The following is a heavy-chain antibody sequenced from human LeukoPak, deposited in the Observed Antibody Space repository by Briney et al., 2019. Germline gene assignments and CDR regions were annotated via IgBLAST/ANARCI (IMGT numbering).Heavy chain of an antibody. CDR1: GGSISSYY. V-gene: IGHV4-59*01. CDR3: ARVPVEVDYGSYYYYGMDV. D-gene: IGHD4-17*01. CDR2: IYYSGST. Sequence: SETLSLTCTVSGGSISSYYWSWIRQPPGKGLEWIGYIYYSGSTNYNPSLKSRVTISVDTSKNQFSLKLSSVTAADTAVYYCARVPVEVDYGSYYYYGMDVWGQGTTVTVSS. J-gene: IGHJ6*02.